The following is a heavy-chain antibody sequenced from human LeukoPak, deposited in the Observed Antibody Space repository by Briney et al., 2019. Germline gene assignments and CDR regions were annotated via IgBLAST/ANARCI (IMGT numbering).Heavy chain of an antibody. CDR2: IKEDGSGK. CDR3: ARVSGSSWGDAFYI. J-gene: IGHJ3*02. V-gene: IGHV3-7*01. Sequence: GGSLRLSCAASGFTFSSYGMSWVRQAPGKGLEWVSNIKEDGSGKYYVDSVKGRFTISRDNAKNSLYLQMNSLRAEDEAVYYCARVSGSSWGDAFYICGGGRTVTVSS. D-gene: IGHD6-13*01. CDR1: GFTFSSYG.